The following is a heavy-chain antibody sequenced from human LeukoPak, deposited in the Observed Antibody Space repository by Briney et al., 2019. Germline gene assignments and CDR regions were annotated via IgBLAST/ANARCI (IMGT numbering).Heavy chain of an antibody. D-gene: IGHD3-22*01. CDR2: IYYSGST. V-gene: IGHV4-39*01. J-gene: IGHJ4*02. CDR3: ARHESNYYDSSGYYPFDY. CDR1: GGSISSSSYY. Sequence: SETLSLTCTVSGGSISSSSYYWGWIRQPPGKGLEWIGSIYYSGSTYYNPSLKSRATISVDTSKNQFSLKLSSVTAADTAVYYCARHESNYYDSSGYYPFDYWGQGNLVTVSS.